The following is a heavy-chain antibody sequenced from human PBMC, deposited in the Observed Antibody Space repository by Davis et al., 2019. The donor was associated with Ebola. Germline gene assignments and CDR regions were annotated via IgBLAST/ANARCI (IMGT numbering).Heavy chain of an antibody. J-gene: IGHJ3*02. CDR1: GGSISSGSFY. CDR3: ARRAVTRSFDPAAFEI. CDR2: IHTRGST. V-gene: IGHV4-61*09. D-gene: IGHD3-9*01. Sequence: SETLSLTCTVSGGSISSGSFYWSWIRQPAGKGLEWIGHIHTRGSTNYNPSLKSRVTISVDTSKNQFSLKLRSVTAAETAIYYCARRAVTRSFDPAAFEIWGQGTLVTVSS.